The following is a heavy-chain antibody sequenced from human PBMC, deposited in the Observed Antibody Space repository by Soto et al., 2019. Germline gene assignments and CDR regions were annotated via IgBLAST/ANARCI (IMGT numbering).Heavy chain of an antibody. J-gene: IGHJ4*02. D-gene: IGHD5-18*01. V-gene: IGHV3-30*18. Sequence: QVQLVESGGGVVQPGGSLRLSCAASGFTFSSYGMHWVRQAPGKGLEWVAVLSYEGSNKYYADSVKGRFTISRDNFKNTLYLQMNSLRAEDTAVYYCAKDRDSYGPHYFYYWGQGTLVTVSS. CDR2: LSYEGSNK. CDR1: GFTFSSYG. CDR3: AKDRDSYGPHYFYY.